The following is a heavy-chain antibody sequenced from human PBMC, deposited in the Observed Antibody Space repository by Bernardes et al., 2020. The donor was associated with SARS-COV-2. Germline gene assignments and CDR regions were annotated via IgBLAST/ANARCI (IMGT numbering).Heavy chain of an antibody. Sequence: GSLRLSCAGSGFDFSDYWMTLVRQAPGNGLEWVALFSHDGHKTSYADSVMGRFTIARDTSKSTLFLHMTALSAEDTAVYYCATYDRNGYYYAAWGQGTVVTVSS. CDR2: FSHDGHKT. J-gene: IGHJ5*02. CDR1: GFDFSDYW. CDR3: ATYDRNGYYYAA. D-gene: IGHD3-22*01. V-gene: IGHV3-30*03.